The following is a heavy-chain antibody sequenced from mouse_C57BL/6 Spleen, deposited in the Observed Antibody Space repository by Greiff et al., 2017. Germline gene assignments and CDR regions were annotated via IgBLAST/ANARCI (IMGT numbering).Heavy chain of an antibody. J-gene: IGHJ3*01. CDR2: INPGSGGT. CDR1: GYAFTNYL. CDR3: AWGFAY. V-gene: IGHV1-54*01. Sequence: QVQLQQSGAELVRPGTSVKVSCKASGYAFTNYLIEWVKQRPGQGLEWIGVINPGSGGTNYNEKFKGKATLTADKSSSTAYMQLSSLTSEDSAVYFCAWGFAYWGQGTLVTVSA.